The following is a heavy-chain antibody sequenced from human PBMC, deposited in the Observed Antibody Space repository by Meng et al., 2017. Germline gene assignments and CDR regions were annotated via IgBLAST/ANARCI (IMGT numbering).Heavy chain of an antibody. D-gene: IGHD2-21*02. CDR2: INTNTGNP. CDR3: ARQPALAYCGGDGRNYYYGMDV. Sequence: ASVKVSCKASGYTFTSYAMNWVRQAPGQGREWMGWINTNTGNPTYAQGFTGRFVFTMDTSVSTAYLEISRLKAEYTAVYYCARQPALAYCGGDGRNYYYGMDVWGQGTMVTVSS. J-gene: IGHJ6*02. CDR1: GYTFTSYA. V-gene: IGHV7-4-1*02.